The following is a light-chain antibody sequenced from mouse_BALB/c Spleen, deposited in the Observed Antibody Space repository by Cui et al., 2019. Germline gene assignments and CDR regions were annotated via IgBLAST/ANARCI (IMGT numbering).Light chain of an antibody. V-gene: IGKV19-93*01. CDR3: LQYGNLYT. J-gene: IGKJ2*01. CDR2: YPS. CDR1: QDLNKP. Sequence: DILMSQSPSSLSASLVGNLTISCTARQDLNKPLAWSQHKPGKGPRLLIHYPSTLQPGIPSRLSGSGSGRDYSFSSSNQEAEDVETYYCLQYGNLYTFGGGTKLEIK.